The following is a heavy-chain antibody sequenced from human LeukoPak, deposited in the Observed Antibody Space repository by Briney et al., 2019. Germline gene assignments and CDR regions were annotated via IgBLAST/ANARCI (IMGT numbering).Heavy chain of an antibody. V-gene: IGHV4-59*01. CDR3: ARYGSRVFDY. CDR2: IYYSGST. Sequence: PSETLSLTCTVSGGSISVYYWSWIRQPPGKGLEWIGYIYYSGSTTYNPSLKSRVTISVDTSKNQFSLRLSSVTAADTAVYYCARYGSRVFDYWGQGALVTVSS. D-gene: IGHD6-13*01. CDR1: GGSISVYY. J-gene: IGHJ4*02.